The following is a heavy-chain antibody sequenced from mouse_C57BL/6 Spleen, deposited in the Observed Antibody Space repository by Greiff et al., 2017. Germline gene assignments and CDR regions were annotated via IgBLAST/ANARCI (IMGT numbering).Heavy chain of an antibody. D-gene: IGHD2-3*01. CDR3: AREGGYYYFDY. CDR1: GFSFSSYA. CDR2: ISDGGSYT. V-gene: IGHV5-4*01. Sequence: EVKVVESGGGLVKPGGSLKLSCAASGFSFSSYAMSWVRQTPEKRLEWVATISDGGSYTYYPDNVKGRFTISRDNAKNNRYLQMSHLRSEYTAMDYCAREGGYYYFDYWGQGTTLTVSS. J-gene: IGHJ2*01.